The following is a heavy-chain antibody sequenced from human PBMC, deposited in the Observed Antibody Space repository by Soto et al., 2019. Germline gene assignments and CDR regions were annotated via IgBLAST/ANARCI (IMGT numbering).Heavy chain of an antibody. D-gene: IGHD1-26*01. Sequence: SVKVSCKASGFTFTSSAMQWVRQARGQRLEWIGWIVVGSGNTNYAQKFQERVTITRDMSTSTAYMELSSLRSEDTAVYYCAAGFYSGSYALNYWGQGTLVTVSS. J-gene: IGHJ4*02. CDR1: GFTFTSSA. CDR2: IVVGSGNT. V-gene: IGHV1-58*02. CDR3: AAGFYSGSYALNY.